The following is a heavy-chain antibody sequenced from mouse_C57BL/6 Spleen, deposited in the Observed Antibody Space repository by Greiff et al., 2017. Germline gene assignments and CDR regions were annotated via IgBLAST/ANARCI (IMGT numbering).Heavy chain of an antibody. Sequence: QVTLKESGPGILQSSQTLSLTCSFSGFSLSTSGMGVSWIRQPSGKGLEWLAHIYWDDDKRYNPSLKSRLTISKDTSRNQVFLKITSVDTADTATYYCARNPYYYGSHYAMDYWGQGTSVTVSS. V-gene: IGHV8-12*01. CDR2: IYWDDDK. D-gene: IGHD1-1*01. CDR1: GFSLSTSGMG. CDR3: ARNPYYYGSHYAMDY. J-gene: IGHJ4*01.